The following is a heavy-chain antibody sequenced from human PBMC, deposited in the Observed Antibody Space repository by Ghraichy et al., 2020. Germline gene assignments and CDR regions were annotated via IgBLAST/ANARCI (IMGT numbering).Heavy chain of an antibody. CDR1: GGYISSSSYY. CDR2: IFYSGST. D-gene: IGHD6-19*01. Sequence: SETLSLTCTVSGGYISSSSYYWGWIRQPPGKGLEWIGNIFYSGSTYYNPSLKSRVSISEDTSKNQFSLKLSSVTAADTAVYYCARGKAVAGTLYDYWGQGTLVTVSS. J-gene: IGHJ4*02. CDR3: ARGKAVAGTLYDY. V-gene: IGHV4-39*07.